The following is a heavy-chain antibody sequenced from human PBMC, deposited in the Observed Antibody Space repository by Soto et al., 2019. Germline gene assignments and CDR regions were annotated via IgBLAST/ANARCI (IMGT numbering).Heavy chain of an antibody. J-gene: IGHJ3*02. CDR3: ARPRLITFGHGPLDAFDI. D-gene: IGHD1-20*01. CDR2: IYPGDSDT. CDR1: GYSFTSYW. Sequence: GESLKISCNGSGYSFTSYWIGWVRQMPGKGLEWMGIIYPGDSDTRYSPSFQGQVTISADKSISTAYLQWSSLKASDTAMYYCARPRLITFGHGPLDAFDIWGQGTMVTVSS. V-gene: IGHV5-51*01.